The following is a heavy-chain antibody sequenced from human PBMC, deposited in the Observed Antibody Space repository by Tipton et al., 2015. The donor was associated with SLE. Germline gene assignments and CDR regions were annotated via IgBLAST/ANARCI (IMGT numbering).Heavy chain of an antibody. CDR2: IYTSGST. Sequence: TLSLTCTVSGGSISSSSYYWGWIRQPPGKGLEWIGYIYTSGSTNYNPSLKSRVTISVDTSKNQFSLKLSSVTAADTAVYYCATYSSSWYWLDPWGQGTLVTVSS. D-gene: IGHD6-13*01. J-gene: IGHJ5*02. CDR1: GGSISSSSYY. CDR3: ATYSSSWYWLDP. V-gene: IGHV4-61*05.